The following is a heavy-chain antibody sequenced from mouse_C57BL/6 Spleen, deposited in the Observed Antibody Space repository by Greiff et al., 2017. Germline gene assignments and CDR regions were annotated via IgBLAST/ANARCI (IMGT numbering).Heavy chain of an antibody. V-gene: IGHV5-6*01. CDR2: ISSGGSYT. CDR3: ARHAYYYGSSLCYFDY. D-gene: IGHD1-1*01. Sequence: EVKLMESGGDLVKPGGSLKLSCAASGFTFSSYGMSWVRQTPDKRLEWVATISSGGSYTYYPDSVKGLFTISRDNAKTTLYRQMSSLKSEDTAMYYCARHAYYYGSSLCYFDYWGQGTTLTVSS. CDR1: GFTFSSYG. J-gene: IGHJ2*01.